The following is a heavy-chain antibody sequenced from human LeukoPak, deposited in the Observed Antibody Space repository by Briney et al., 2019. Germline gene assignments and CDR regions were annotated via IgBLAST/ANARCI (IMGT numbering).Heavy chain of an antibody. CDR1: GFTFSGYG. D-gene: IGHD3-22*01. CDR2: ISGSGGST. CDR3: AKRWSPFTMIVVAPENYFDY. V-gene: IGHV3-23*01. Sequence: GGSLRLSCAASGFTFSGYGMSWVRQAPGKGLEWVSAISGSGGSTYYADSVKGRFTISRDNSKNTLYLQMNSLRAEDTAVYYCAKRWSPFTMIVVAPENYFDYWGQGTLVTVSS. J-gene: IGHJ4*02.